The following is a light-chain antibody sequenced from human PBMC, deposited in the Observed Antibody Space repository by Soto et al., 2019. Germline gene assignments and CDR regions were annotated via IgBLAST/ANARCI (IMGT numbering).Light chain of an antibody. CDR1: QSVSSSY. Sequence: EIVLTQSPGTLSLSPGERATLSCRASQSVSSSYLAWYQQKPGQAPRLLIFGASSRATGIPDRFSGSGSESDFTLTITRLEPEDFAVYYCQQYSNSAWTFGQAT. CDR2: GAS. J-gene: IGKJ1*01. CDR3: QQYSNSAWT. V-gene: IGKV3-20*01.